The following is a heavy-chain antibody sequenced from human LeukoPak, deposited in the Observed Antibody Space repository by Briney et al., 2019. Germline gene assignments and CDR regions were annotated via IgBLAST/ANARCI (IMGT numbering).Heavy chain of an antibody. CDR1: GGSISSSSYY. CDR2: IYYSGST. J-gene: IGHJ4*02. Sequence: SETLSLTCTVSGGSISSSSYYWGWIRQPPGKGLEWIGSIYYSGSTYYNPSLKSRVTISVDTSKNQFSLKLSSVTSADTAVYYCASQNKNSPITIFGVVIRHFDYWGQGTLVTVSS. CDR3: ASQNKNSPITIFGVVIRHFDY. D-gene: IGHD3-3*01. V-gene: IGHV4-39*01.